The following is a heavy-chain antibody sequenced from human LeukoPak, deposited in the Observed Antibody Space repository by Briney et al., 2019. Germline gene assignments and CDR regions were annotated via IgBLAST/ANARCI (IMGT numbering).Heavy chain of an antibody. D-gene: IGHD2-15*01. CDR2: INPSGGST. J-gene: IGHJ3*02. CDR3: ARDLDYGYCSGGSCYRARAFDI. Sequence: ASVKVSCKASGYTFTSYYMHWVRQAPGQGLEWMGIINPSGGSTSYAQKFQGRVTMTRDTSTSTVYMELSSLRSEDTAVYYWARDLDYGYCSGGSCYRARAFDIWGQGTMVTVSS. CDR1: GYTFTSYY. V-gene: IGHV1-46*01.